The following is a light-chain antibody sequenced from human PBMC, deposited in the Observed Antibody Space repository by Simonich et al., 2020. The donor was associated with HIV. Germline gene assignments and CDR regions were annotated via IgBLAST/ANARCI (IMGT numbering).Light chain of an antibody. CDR2: AAS. Sequence: DIQMTQSPTSLSASIGDRVTITCRPSQSISSFLNWYQKKPGKAPKLLIYAASSLQRGVPSRFSGSGSGTDFTLTISSLQAEDFATYYCQQSYRTPRTFGQGTKLEIK. J-gene: IGKJ2*01. CDR1: QSISSF. V-gene: IGKV1-39*01. CDR3: QQSYRTPRT.